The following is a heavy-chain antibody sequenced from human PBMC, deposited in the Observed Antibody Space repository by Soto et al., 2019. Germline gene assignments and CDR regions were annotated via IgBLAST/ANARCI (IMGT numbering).Heavy chain of an antibody. D-gene: IGHD1-1*01. CDR3: ARTRNLDV. CDR2: INYSGST. CDR1: GGSLSGYY. Sequence: QVQLQQWGAGLLKPSETLSLTCAGYGGSLSGYYGNWIRQSPGKGLEWIGEINYSGSTNYNPSIKSRVTISIDTSKNQFSLKLSSVTAADTAVYYCARTRNLDVWGQGTTVTVSS. J-gene: IGHJ6*02. V-gene: IGHV4-34*01.